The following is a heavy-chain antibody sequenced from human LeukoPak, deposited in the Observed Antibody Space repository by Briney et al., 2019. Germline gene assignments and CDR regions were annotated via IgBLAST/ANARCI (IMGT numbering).Heavy chain of an antibody. CDR1: GGSISSSSYY. J-gene: IGHJ4*02. Sequence: SETLYLTCNVSGGSISSSSYYWGWIRQPPGKGLEWIGSIYYSGSTYYNPSLKSRVTISVDTSKNQFSLMLSSVTAADTAVYYCARRCYGGYSNYEGGDYFDYWGQGTLVTVSS. V-gene: IGHV4-39*01. CDR3: ARRCYGGYSNYEGGDYFDY. D-gene: IGHD4-11*01. CDR2: IYYSGST.